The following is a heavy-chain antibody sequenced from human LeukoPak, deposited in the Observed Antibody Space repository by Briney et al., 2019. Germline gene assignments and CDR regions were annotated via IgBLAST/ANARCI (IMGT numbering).Heavy chain of an antibody. CDR1: GGSISSSSYY. D-gene: IGHD3-22*01. Sequence: PSETLSLTCTVSGGSISSSSYYWGWIRQPPGKGLEWIGSIYYSGSTYYNPSLKSRVTISVDTSKNQFSLKLSSVTAADTAVYYCARVYYYHSSGYVDYWGQGTLVTVSS. CDR2: IYYSGST. CDR3: ARVYYYHSSGYVDY. V-gene: IGHV4-39*07. J-gene: IGHJ4*02.